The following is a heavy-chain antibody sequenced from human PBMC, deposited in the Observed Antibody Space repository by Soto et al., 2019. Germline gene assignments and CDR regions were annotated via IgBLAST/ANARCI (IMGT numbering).Heavy chain of an antibody. V-gene: IGHV3-64D*06. J-gene: IGHJ4*02. CDR2: ISSNGGST. D-gene: IGHD3-22*01. CDR1: GFTFSSYA. CDR3: VKDGKYYDSSGYPFDY. Sequence: GGSLRLSCSASGFTFSSYAMHWVRQAPGKGLEYVSAISSNGGSTYYADSVKGRFTISRDNSKNTLYLQMGSLRAEDTAVYYCVKDGKYYDSSGYPFDYWGQGTLVTVSS.